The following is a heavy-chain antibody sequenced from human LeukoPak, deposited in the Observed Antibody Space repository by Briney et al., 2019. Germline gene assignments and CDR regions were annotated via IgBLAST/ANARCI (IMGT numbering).Heavy chain of an antibody. J-gene: IGHJ6*04. V-gene: IGHV3-48*03. Sequence: GGSLRLSCAASGFTFSSYEMNWVSQAPGKRLEWVSYISSSGSTIYYADYVKGRFTISRDNAKNSLYLQMNSLRAEDTAVYYCAELGITMIGGVWGKGTTVTISS. CDR3: AELGITMIGGV. CDR2: ISSSGSTI. CDR1: GFTFSSYE. D-gene: IGHD3-10*02.